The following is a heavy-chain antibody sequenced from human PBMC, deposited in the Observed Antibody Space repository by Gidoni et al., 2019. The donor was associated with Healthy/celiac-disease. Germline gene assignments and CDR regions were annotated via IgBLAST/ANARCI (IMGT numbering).Heavy chain of an antibody. Sequence: QVQLVQSGAEVKKPGSSVKVSCKASGGTFSSYAISWVRQAPGQGLEWMGGIIPIFGTANYAQKFQGRVTITADESTSTAYMELSSLRSEDTAVYYCARDMAIYGDYGGGIDYWGQGTLVTVSS. CDR2: IIPIFGTA. CDR1: GGTFSSYA. V-gene: IGHV1-69*01. CDR3: ARDMAIYGDYGGGIDY. D-gene: IGHD4-17*01. J-gene: IGHJ4*02.